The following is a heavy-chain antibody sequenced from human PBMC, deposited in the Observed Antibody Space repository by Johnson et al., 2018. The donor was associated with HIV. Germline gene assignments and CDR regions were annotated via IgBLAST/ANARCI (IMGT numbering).Heavy chain of an antibody. CDR3: AKVGVGATGAFDI. D-gene: IGHD1-26*01. Sequence: QVQLVESGGGVVQPGGSLRLSCAASGFIFSSYGMHWVRQAPGKGLEWVAFIRYDGSNKYYAASVKGRFTISRDNSKNKLYLQMNSLRAEDTAVYYCAKVGVGATGAFDIWGQGTMVTVSS. CDR1: GFIFSSYG. V-gene: IGHV3-30*02. J-gene: IGHJ3*02. CDR2: IRYDGSNK.